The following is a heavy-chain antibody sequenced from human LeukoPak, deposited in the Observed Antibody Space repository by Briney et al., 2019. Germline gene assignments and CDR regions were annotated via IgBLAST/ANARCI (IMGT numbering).Heavy chain of an antibody. CDR2: IYSGGGT. D-gene: IGHD1-26*01. Sequence: QTGGSLRLSCAASGFTVSSNYMSWVRQAPGKGLEWVSVIYSGGGTYYADSVKGRFTISRDNSKNTLYLQMNSLRAEDTAVYYCAVVRSSEGHYWGREPWSPSPQ. CDR3: AVVRSSEGHY. CDR1: GFTVSSNY. V-gene: IGHV3-53*01. J-gene: IGHJ4*02.